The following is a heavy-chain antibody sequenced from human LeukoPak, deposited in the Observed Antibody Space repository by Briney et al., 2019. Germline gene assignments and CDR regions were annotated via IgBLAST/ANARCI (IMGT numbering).Heavy chain of an antibody. D-gene: IGHD6-6*01. CDR3: ASGKYSSSSQFDY. CDR2: SNPNSGGT. V-gene: IGHV1-2*02. Sequence: ASVTVSFTASVYTFTGYNMPWVRQAPAQGLVWVGGSNPNSGGTNYAQTFQGRVTMTRDMSISTAYMELSRLRSDDTAVYYCASGKYSSSSQFDYWGQGTLVTVSS. CDR1: VYTFTGYN. J-gene: IGHJ4*02.